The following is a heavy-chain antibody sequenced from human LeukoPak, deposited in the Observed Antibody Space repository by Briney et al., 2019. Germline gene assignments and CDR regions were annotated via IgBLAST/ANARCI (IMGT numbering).Heavy chain of an antibody. Sequence: KSSETLSLTCTVSGGSINSRSYYWGWIRQPPGKGLKWIGSIYYSGSTYYNSSLKSRVTISVDTSKNHFSLKLNSVTAADTAVYYCARITTDVIDYWGHGTLVTVSS. J-gene: IGHJ4*01. D-gene: IGHD1-1*01. CDR3: ARITTDVIDY. V-gene: IGHV4-39*02. CDR1: GGSINSRSYY. CDR2: IYYSGST.